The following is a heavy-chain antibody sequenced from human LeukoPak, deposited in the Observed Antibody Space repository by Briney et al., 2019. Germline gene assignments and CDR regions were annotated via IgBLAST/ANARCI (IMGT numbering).Heavy chain of an antibody. V-gene: IGHV3-23*01. CDR1: GLSDSSFA. CDR2: IRGNGET. CDR3: AKASWVSSTDAVR. J-gene: IGHJ4*02. D-gene: IGHD3-16*01. Sequence: SAGYVRRYGAASGLSDSSFAMSWLRQGPALGLEWVLSIRGNGETFDADSVKGRFTLSSDSSRNTVYFQLNNLRVEDTAIYYCAKASWVSSTDAVRWGQGTLVTVSS.